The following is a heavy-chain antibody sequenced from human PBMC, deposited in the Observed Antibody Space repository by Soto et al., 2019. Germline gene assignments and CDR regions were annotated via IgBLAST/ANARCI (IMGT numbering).Heavy chain of an antibody. D-gene: IGHD6-13*01. V-gene: IGHV4-31*03. CDR1: GGSISSGGYY. CDR2: IYYSGST. CDR3: ARDSSSWYNSALNYYYGMEV. J-gene: IGHJ6*02. Sequence: PSETLSLTCTVSGGSISSGGYYWSWIRQHPGKGLEWIGYIYYSGSTYYNPSLKSRVTISVDTSKNQFSLKLSSVTAADTAVYYCARDSSSWYNSALNYYYGMEVWGQGTTVTVSS.